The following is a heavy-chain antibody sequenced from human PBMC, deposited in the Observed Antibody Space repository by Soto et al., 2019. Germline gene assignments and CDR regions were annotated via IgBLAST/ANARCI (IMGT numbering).Heavy chain of an antibody. Sequence: KPSETLSLTCTVSGGSISSGDYYWSWIRQPPGKGLEWIGYIYYSGSTYYNPSLKSRVTISVDTSKNQFSLKLSSVTAADTAVYYCARYLPYGDSTFDYWGQGTLVTVSS. V-gene: IGHV4-30-4*01. D-gene: IGHD4-17*01. CDR2: IYYSGST. CDR1: GGSISSGDYY. J-gene: IGHJ4*02. CDR3: ARYLPYGDSTFDY.